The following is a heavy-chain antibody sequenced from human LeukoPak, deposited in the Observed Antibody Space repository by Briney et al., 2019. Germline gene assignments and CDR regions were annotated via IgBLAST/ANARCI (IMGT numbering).Heavy chain of an antibody. CDR2: IYPRDGST. J-gene: IGHJ4*02. CDR3: ARFQFTDGYNFRIGY. CDR1: GYSFTSNY. V-gene: IGHV1-46*01. Sequence: GASVKVSCKASGYSFTSNYIHWVRQAPGQGLEWMGMIYPRDGSTSYAQKFQGRVTMTRDTSTSTVYMELSSLRSEDTAVYYCARFQFTDGYNFRIGYWGQGTLVTVSS. D-gene: IGHD5-24*01.